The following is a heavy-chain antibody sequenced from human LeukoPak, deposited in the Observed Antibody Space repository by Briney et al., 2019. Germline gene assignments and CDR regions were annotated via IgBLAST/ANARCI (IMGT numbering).Heavy chain of an antibody. CDR1: GFTFSSYW. CDR2: ISSSSSYI. Sequence: GGSLRLSCAASGFTFSSYWMHWVRQAPGKGLEWVSSISSSSSYIYYADSVKGRFTISRDNAKNSLYLQMNSLRAEDTAVYYCASGGPRVAARRLDYWGQGTLVTVSS. V-gene: IGHV3-21*01. D-gene: IGHD6-6*01. CDR3: ASGGPRVAARRLDY. J-gene: IGHJ4*02.